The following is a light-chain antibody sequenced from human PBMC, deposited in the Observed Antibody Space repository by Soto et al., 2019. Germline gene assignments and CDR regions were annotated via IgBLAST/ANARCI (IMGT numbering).Light chain of an antibody. CDR3: QVWESGRGV. CDR2: DDS. J-gene: IGLJ1*01. Sequence: SYELTQPPSVSVAPGQTARITCGGNNIGGKSVHWYQQKPGQAPALVVYDDSDRPSGIPERFSGSNSVNTATLTISRVAAGDEADYYCQVWESGRGVFGTGTKVTVL. V-gene: IGLV3-21*02. CDR1: NIGGKS.